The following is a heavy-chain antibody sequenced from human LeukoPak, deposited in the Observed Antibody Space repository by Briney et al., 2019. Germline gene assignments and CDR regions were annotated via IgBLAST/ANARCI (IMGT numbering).Heavy chain of an antibody. CDR2: ISYDGSNK. V-gene: IGHV3-30*03. D-gene: IGHD6-13*01. CDR3: AREGLAAAGIYYFDY. J-gene: IGHJ4*02. Sequence: GRSLRLSCAASGFTFSSYGMHWVRQAPGKGLEWVAVISYDGSNKYYADSVKGRFTISRDNSKNTLYLQMNSLRAEDTAVYYCAREGLAAAGIYYFDYWGQGTLVTVSS. CDR1: GFTFSSYG.